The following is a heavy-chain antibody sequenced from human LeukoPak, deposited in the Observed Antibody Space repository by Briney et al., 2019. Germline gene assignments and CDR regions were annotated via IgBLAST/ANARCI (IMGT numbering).Heavy chain of an antibody. D-gene: IGHD3-10*01. J-gene: IGHJ5*02. CDR2: MNPNSGNT. Sequence: VASVKVSCKASGYTFTSYDINWVRQATGQGLEWMGWMNPNSGNTGYAQKFQGRVTMTRNTSISTAYVELSSLRSEDTAVYYCARMVWFGELLEVSWFDPWGQGTLVTVSS. CDR1: GYTFTSYD. CDR3: ARMVWFGELLEVSWFDP. V-gene: IGHV1-8*01.